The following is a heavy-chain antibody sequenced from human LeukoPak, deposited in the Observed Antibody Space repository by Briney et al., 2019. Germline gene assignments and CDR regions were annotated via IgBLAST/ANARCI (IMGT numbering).Heavy chain of an antibody. CDR3: ARARVKGYSYGVYYFDY. CDR2: IIPTLGIA. D-gene: IGHD5-18*01. Sequence: LVKVSCKASGGTFSSYAISWVRQAPGQGLEWMGRIIPTLGIANYAQKFQGRVTITADKSTSTAYMELSSLRSEDTAVYYCARARVKGYSYGVYYFDYWGQGTLVTVSS. V-gene: IGHV1-69*04. J-gene: IGHJ4*02. CDR1: GGTFSSYA.